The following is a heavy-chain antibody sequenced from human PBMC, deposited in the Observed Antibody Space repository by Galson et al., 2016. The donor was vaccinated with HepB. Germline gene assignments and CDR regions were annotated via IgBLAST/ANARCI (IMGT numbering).Heavy chain of an antibody. V-gene: IGHV4-34*01. Sequence: SETLSLTCAVYGESFSGYYWSLIRKPPGKGLEWIGEIKPGRSANYKPSLKSRVTISVDTSKNQFSLKLSSVTAADTAVYYCARKGGYYCLDYWGQGNLVTVSS. CDR2: IKPGRSA. D-gene: IGHD1-26*01. J-gene: IGHJ4*02. CDR1: GESFSGYY. CDR3: ARKGGYYCLDY.